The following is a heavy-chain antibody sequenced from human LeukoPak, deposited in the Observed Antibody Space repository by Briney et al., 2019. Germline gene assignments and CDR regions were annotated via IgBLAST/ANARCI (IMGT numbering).Heavy chain of an antibody. CDR3: ARDHCTSSGCYEYYYYGMDV. CDR2: INPNSGGT. V-gene: IGHV1-2*02. J-gene: IGHJ6*02. D-gene: IGHD2-2*01. Sequence: GASVKVSCKASGYTFTDNYIQWVRQAHGQGLEWMGWINPNSGGTNSAQKFQGRVTMTRDTSVSTAYMELSRLRSDDTAVYYCARDHCTSSGCYEYYYYGMDVWGQGTTVTVSS. CDR1: GYTFTDNY.